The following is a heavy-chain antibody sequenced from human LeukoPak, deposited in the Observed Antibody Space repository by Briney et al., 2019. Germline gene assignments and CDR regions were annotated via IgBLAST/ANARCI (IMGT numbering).Heavy chain of an antibody. CDR1: GFTFDDYG. CDR3: ARGGGKGYYDSSGYYNFDY. Sequence: GGSLRLSCAASGFTFDDYGMSWVRQAPGKGLEWVSGINWNGGSTGYADSVKGRFTISRDNAKNSLYLQMNSLRAEDTALYYCARGGGKGYYDSSGYYNFDYWGQGTLVTVSP. V-gene: IGHV3-20*04. CDR2: INWNGGST. J-gene: IGHJ4*02. D-gene: IGHD3-22*01.